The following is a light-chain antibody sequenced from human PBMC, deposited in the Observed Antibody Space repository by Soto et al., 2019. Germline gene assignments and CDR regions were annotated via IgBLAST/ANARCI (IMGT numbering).Light chain of an antibody. J-gene: IGLJ3*02. CDR3: GTWDSSLSAWV. V-gene: IGLV1-51*01. CDR1: SSNIGSNF. Sequence: QSVLTQPPSVSAAPGQKVTISCSGSSSNIGSNFVSWYQHLPGTAPKLLIYDNNKRSSGIPERFSGSKSGTSATLGITGLQTGDGADYYCGTWDSSLSAWVFGGGTQLTVL. CDR2: DNN.